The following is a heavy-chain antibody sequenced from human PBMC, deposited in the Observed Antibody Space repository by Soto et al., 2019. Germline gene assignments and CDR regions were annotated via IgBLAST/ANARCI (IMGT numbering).Heavy chain of an antibody. V-gene: IGHV4-34*01. J-gene: IGHJ6*03. D-gene: IGHD3-3*01. CDR2: INHNGST. CDR3: ARGRGITIFGVVNKPLYYDCYRDV. CDR1: GGSFSGYY. Sequence: QVQLQQWGAGLLKPSETLSLTCAVYGGSFSGYYWSWIRQPPGKGLEWIGEINHNGSTNYNPSLNSPVTISVDTSKNQFSLKLSTVTAADTAVYYCARGRGITIFGVVNKPLYYDCYRDVWGKGTTVTVSS.